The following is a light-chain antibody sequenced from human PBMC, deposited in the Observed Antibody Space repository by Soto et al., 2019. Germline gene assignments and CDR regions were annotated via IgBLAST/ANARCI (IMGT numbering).Light chain of an antibody. CDR2: EVN. CDR1: SSDVGGYNY. Sequence: SALTQPPSASGSPGQSVTISCTGTSSDVGGYNYVSWYQQNPGKVPKLMIYEVNKRPSGVPDRFSGSKSGNTASLTVSGLQAEDEADYYCTSYAGGNNVFGTGTQLTVL. CDR3: TSYAGGNNV. J-gene: IGLJ1*01. V-gene: IGLV2-8*01.